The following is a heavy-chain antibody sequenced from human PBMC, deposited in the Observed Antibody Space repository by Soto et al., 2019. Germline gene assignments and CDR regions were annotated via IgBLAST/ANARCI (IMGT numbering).Heavy chain of an antibody. CDR1: GGSLKSGGYY. V-gene: IGHV4-31*02. J-gene: IGHJ5*02. CDR2: IYYAGRT. D-gene: IGHD2-21*02. CDR3: ARDVTRSPNCFDP. Sequence: QVQLQESGPGLVKPSQTLSLTCTVSGGSLKSGGYYWSWIRQHPGRGLEWIGYIYYAGRTYYNPSLEGRVTFAVDTSKNQFSLRLSSVTAADTAVYYWARDVTRSPNCFDPWGHGTLVTVSS.